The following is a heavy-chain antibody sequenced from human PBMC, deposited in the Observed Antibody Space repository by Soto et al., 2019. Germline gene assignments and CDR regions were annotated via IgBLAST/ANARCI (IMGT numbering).Heavy chain of an antibody. V-gene: IGHV3-48*02. CDR2: ISSSSSTI. J-gene: IGHJ4*02. Sequence: GGSLRLSCAASGFTFSSYSMNWVRQAPGKGLEWVSYISSSSSTIYYADSVKGRFTISRDNAKNSLYLQMNSLRDEDTAVYYCASLLGYCSSTSCYLVNHPAYYFDYWGQGTLVTVSS. CDR1: GFTFSSYS. D-gene: IGHD2-2*01. CDR3: ASLLGYCSSTSCYLVNHPAYYFDY.